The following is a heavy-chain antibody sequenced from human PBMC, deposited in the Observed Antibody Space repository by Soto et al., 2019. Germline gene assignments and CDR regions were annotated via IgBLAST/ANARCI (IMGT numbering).Heavy chain of an antibody. V-gene: IGHV4-59*04. D-gene: IGHD1-26*01. CDR2: SYDSGST. J-gene: IGHJ4*02. CDR3: ARLSGSYNDRYFDN. Sequence: TSETLSLTCTVSGGSISSYSWSWIRQPPGKGLEWIGYSYDSGSTYYNASLKSRLTISVDTSNNQFSLKVKSVTAADTAVYFCARLSGSYNDRYFDNWGQGTLVTVSS. CDR1: GGSISSYS.